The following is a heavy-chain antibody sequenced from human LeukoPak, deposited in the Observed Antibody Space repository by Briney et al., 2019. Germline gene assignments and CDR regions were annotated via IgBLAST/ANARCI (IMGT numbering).Heavy chain of an antibody. D-gene: IGHD5-18*01. V-gene: IGHV4-34*01. CDR3: ARTGEDTAMVFDY. Sequence: NPSETLSLTCAVYGGSFSGYYWSWIRQPPGKVLEWIGEINHSGSTNYNPSLKSRVTISVDTSKNQFSLKLSSVTAADTAVYYCARTGEDTAMVFDYWGQGTLVTVSS. CDR1: GGSFSGYY. CDR2: INHSGST. J-gene: IGHJ4*02.